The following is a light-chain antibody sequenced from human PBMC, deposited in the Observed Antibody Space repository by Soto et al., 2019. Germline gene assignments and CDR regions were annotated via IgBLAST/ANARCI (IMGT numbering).Light chain of an antibody. CDR2: GAS. Sequence: EVVLTQSPATLSLSLGEVATLSCRASQTVDRDLAWYRQKPGQPPSLLIHGASTRATGVPARFSGSGSETEFALVITGLQSEDFAVYFCHQYNQWPRTFGQGTRWISN. J-gene: IGKJ1*01. V-gene: IGKV3-15*01. CDR1: QTVDRD. CDR3: HQYNQWPRT.